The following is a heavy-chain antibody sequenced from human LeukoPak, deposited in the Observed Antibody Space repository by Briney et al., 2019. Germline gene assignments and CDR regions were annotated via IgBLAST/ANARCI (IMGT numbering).Heavy chain of an antibody. CDR3: ARVVPAAVGWFDP. V-gene: IGHV1-2*02. CDR1: GYTFTGYY. Sequence: ASVKVSCKASGYTFTGYYMHWVRQAPGQGLEWMGWINPNSGGTNYAQKFQGRVTMTRDTSTSTVYMELSSLRSEDTAVYYCARVVPAAVGWFDPWGQGTLVTVSS. J-gene: IGHJ5*02. CDR2: INPNSGGT. D-gene: IGHD2-2*01.